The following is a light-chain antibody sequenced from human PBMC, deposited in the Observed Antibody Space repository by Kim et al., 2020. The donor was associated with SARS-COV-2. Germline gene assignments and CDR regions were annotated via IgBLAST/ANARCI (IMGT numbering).Light chain of an antibody. V-gene: IGKV3-20*01. CDR3: QQYGNPPRT. Sequence: SRGERATPSWRTNQSVSSNWVAWYQQKPGQAPRLLIYGASSRAAGIPDRFSGSGSGTDFTLTSSRLEPEDCAVYYCQQYGNPPRTFGQGTKVEIK. CDR2: GAS. CDR1: QSVSSNW. J-gene: IGKJ1*01.